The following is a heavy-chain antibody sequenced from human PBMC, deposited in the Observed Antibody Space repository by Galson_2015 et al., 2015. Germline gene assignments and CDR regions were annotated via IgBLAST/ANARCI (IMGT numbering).Heavy chain of an antibody. D-gene: IGHD5-18*01. J-gene: IGHJ4*02. CDR2: INPNSGGT. V-gene: IGHV1-2*06. CDR3: ARTTVDTAMVTFYFDY. CDR1: GYAFTGYY. Sequence: SVKVSCKASGYAFTGYYMHWVRQAPGQGLEWMGRINPNSGGTNYAQKFQGRVTMTRDTSISTAYMELSRLRSDDTAVYYCARTTVDTAMVTFYFDYWGQGTLVTVSS.